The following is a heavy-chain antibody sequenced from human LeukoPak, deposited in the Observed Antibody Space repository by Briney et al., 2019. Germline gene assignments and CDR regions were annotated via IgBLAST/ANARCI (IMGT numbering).Heavy chain of an antibody. CDR2: ISSSSSYI. D-gene: IGHD3-16*01. V-gene: IGHV3-21*01. CDR1: GFTFSSYS. Sequence: PGGSLRLSCAASGFTFSSYSMNWVRQAPGKGLEWVSSISSSSSYIYYADSVKGRLTISRDNAKNSLYLQMNSLRAEDTAVYYCARADRLGAALLASFDYWGQGTLVTVSS. J-gene: IGHJ4*02. CDR3: ARADRLGAALLASFDY.